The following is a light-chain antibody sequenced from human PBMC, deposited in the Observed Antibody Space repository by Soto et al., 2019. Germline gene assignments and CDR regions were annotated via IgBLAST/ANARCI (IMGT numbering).Light chain of an antibody. V-gene: IGLV1-44*01. CDR2: SDN. CDR1: SSNIGSNT. Sequence: QSVLTQPPSASGTPGQRVTISCSGSSSNIGSNTVSWYQQVPGTAPKLLIHSDNQRPSGVPDRFSGSKSGTSASLAISGLQSEDETDYFCAAWDDSLRGWVFGGGTKLTVL. CDR3: AAWDDSLRGWV. J-gene: IGLJ3*02.